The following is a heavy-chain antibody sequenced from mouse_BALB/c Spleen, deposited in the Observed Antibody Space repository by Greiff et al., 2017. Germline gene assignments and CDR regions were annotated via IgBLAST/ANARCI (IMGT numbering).Heavy chain of an antibody. CDR3: NAGYGYGRRSCDY. J-gene: IGHJ2*01. V-gene: IGHV14-4*02. Sequence: EVKLPESGAELVRSGASVKLSCTASGFNIKDYYMHWVKQRPEQGLEWIGWIDPENGDTEYAPKFQGKATMTADTSSNPAYLQLSSLTSEDTAVYYGNAGYGYGRRSCDYWGQGTTLTVSS. CDR2: IDPENGDT. D-gene: IGHD2-2*01. CDR1: GFNIKDYY.